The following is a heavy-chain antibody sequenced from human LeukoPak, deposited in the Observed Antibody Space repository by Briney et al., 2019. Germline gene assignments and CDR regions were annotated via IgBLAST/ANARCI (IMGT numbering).Heavy chain of an antibody. J-gene: IGHJ5*02. D-gene: IGHD6-6*01. CDR3: AREAYSSSPPAWFDP. CDR2: INPNSGGT. CDR1: GYTFTGYY. Sequence: ASVTVSCKASGYTFTGYYMHWVRQAPGQGLEWMGWINPNSGGTNYAQKFQGRVTMTRDTSISTAYMELSRLRSDDTAVYYCAREAYSSSPPAWFDPWGQGTLVTVSS. V-gene: IGHV1-2*02.